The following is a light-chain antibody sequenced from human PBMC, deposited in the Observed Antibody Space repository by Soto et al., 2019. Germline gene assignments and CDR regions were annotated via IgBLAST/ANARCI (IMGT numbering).Light chain of an antibody. V-gene: IGKV3-20*01. Sequence: EIGLTQSAGTLSLSTGDRVTLSCMASQSVTSSYLAWYQQKPGQAPRLLIYGASSRATGIPDRFTGSGSGTDFTLTISRLETEGFAVYYCQQDGSSSTFGQGTKV. CDR2: GAS. CDR3: QQDGSSST. CDR1: QSVTSSY. J-gene: IGKJ1*01.